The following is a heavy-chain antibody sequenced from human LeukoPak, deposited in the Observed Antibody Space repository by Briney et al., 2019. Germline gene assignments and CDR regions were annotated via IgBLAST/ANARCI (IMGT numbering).Heavy chain of an antibody. D-gene: IGHD2-2*01. Sequence: GASVKVSCKASGYTCTGYYMHWVRQAPGQGLEWMGWINPNSGGTNYAQKFQGRVTMTRDTSISTAYMELSRLRSDDTAVYYCARDHRYCSSTSGYNWFDPWGQGTLVTVSS. CDR2: INPNSGGT. CDR1: GYTCTGYY. V-gene: IGHV1-2*02. J-gene: IGHJ5*02. CDR3: ARDHRYCSSTSGYNWFDP.